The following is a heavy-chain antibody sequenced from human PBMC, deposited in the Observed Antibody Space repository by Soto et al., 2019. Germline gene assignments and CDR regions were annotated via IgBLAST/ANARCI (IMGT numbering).Heavy chain of an antibody. Sequence: QVQLVESGGGVVQPGRSLRLSCAASGFTFSSYAMHWVRQAPGKGLGGVAVISYDGSNKYYADSVKGRFTISRDNSKNTLYLQMNRLRAQETAVYYCARAGGYYNILTGYYGYFDYWGHGTLVTVSS. CDR3: ARAGGYYNILTGYYGYFDY. CDR2: ISYDGSNK. CDR1: GFTFSSYA. D-gene: IGHD3-9*01. J-gene: IGHJ4*01. V-gene: IGHV3-30-3*01.